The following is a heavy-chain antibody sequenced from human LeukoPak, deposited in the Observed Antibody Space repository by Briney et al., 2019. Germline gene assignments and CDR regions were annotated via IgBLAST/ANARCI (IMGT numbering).Heavy chain of an antibody. V-gene: IGHV3-30-3*01. D-gene: IGHD2-21*01. J-gene: IGHJ4*02. CDR2: ISYDGSNK. CDR3: AKDRVGIFDY. Sequence: GGSLRLSCAASGFTFSSYAMHWVRQAPGKGLEWVAVISYDGSNKYYADSVKGRFTISRDNSKDTLYLQMNSLRAEDTAVYYCAKDRVGIFDYWGQGTLVTVSS. CDR1: GFTFSSYA.